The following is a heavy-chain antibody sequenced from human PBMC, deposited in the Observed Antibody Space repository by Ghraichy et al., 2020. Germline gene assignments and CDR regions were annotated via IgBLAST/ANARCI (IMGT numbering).Heavy chain of an antibody. V-gene: IGHV3-7*03. CDR3: ARGSTTTSYWYFDL. Sequence: LSLPCAASGFTFSRYFMTWVRQAPGKGLEWVATMKQDGSQRFYVDSVKGRFTISRDNAQHSLFLQMNSLRVEDTAVYFCARGSTTTSYWYFDLWGRGTLVTVSS. D-gene: IGHD1-1*01. J-gene: IGHJ2*01. CDR1: GFTFSRYF. CDR2: MKQDGSQR.